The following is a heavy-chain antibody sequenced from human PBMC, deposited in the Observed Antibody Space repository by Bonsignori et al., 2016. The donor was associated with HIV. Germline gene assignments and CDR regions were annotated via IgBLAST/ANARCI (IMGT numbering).Heavy chain of an antibody. Sequence: WIRQPPGKGLEWIGSIYYSGSTYYNPSLKSRVTISVDTSKNQFSLKLSSVTAADTAVYYCASEESVYYFDYWGQGTLVTVSS. V-gene: IGHV4-39*07. CDR2: IYYSGST. J-gene: IGHJ4*02. CDR3: ASEESVYYFDY.